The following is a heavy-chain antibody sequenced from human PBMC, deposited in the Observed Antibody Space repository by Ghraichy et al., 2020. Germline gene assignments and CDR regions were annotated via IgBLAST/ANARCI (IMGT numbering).Heavy chain of an antibody. Sequence: SETLSLTCAVYGGSFSGYYWSWIRQPPGKGLEWIGEINHSGSTNYNPSLKSRVTISVDTSKNQFSLKLSSVTAADTAVYYCARTVYDYYYYYMDVWGKGTTVTVS. CDR3: ARTVYDYYYYYMDV. J-gene: IGHJ6*03. V-gene: IGHV4-34*01. D-gene: IGHD2-8*01. CDR2: INHSGST. CDR1: GGSFSGYY.